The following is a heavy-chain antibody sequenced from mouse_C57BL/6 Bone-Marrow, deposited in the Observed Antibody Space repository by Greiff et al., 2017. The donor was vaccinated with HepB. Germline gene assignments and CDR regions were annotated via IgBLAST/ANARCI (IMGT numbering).Heavy chain of an antibody. D-gene: IGHD1-3*01. V-gene: IGHV14-4*01. J-gene: IGHJ2*01. Sequence: EVQLQQSGAELVRPGASVKLSCTASGFNIKDDYMHWVKQRPEQGLEWIGWIDPENGDTEYASKFQGKATITADTSSNTAYLQLSSLTSEDTAVYYCTTMSGSYCDYWGQGTTLTVSS. CDR3: TTMSGSYCDY. CDR1: GFNIKDDY. CDR2: IDPENGDT.